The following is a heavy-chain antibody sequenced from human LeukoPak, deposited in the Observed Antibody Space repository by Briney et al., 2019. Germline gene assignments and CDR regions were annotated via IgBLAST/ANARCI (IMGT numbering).Heavy chain of an antibody. CDR3: ARDYFTYYYDSSGYSSDY. J-gene: IGHJ4*02. Sequence: SETLSLTCAVYGGSFSGYYWGWIRQPPGKGLEWIGSIYYSGSTYYNPSLKSRVTISVDTSKNQFSLKLSSVTAADTAVYYCARDYFTYYYDSSGYSSDYWGQGTLVTVSS. CDR1: GGSFSGYY. CDR2: IYYSGST. D-gene: IGHD3-22*01. V-gene: IGHV4-34*01.